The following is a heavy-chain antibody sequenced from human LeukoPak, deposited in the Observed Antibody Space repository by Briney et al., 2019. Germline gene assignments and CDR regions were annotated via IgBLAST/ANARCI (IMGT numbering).Heavy chain of an antibody. CDR2: ISSRGSTI. CDR3: ARDRSLYTGNWFDP. J-gene: IGHJ5*02. CDR1: GFTLRDYY. Sequence: SLRPSRAASGFTLRDYYMRCICQTPRKGLEWVSYISSRGSTIYYADSVKGRFTISRDNAKNSLYLQMNSLRAEDTAVYYCARDRSLYTGNWFDPWGQGTLVTVSS. D-gene: IGHD3-16*01. V-gene: IGHV3-11*01.